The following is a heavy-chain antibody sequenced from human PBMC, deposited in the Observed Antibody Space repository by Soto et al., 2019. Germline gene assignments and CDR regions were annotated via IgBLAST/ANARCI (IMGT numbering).Heavy chain of an antibody. CDR2: ISGSGGST. CDR3: ARRTSGWYLDY. J-gene: IGHJ4*02. Sequence: EVQLLESGGGLVQPGGSLRLSCAASGFTFSSYAMSWVRQAPGKGLEWVSVISGSGGSTYYADSVKGRFTISRDNSKHTLYLQMNSLRAEDTAVYYCARRTSGWYLDYWGQGTLVTVSS. V-gene: IGHV3-23*01. D-gene: IGHD6-19*01. CDR1: GFTFSSYA.